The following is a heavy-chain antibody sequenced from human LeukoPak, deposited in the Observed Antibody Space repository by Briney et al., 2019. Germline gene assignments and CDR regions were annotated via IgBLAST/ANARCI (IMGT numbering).Heavy chain of an antibody. CDR1: SVSFCAYY. V-gene: IGHV4-34*01. CDR3: ARGAIAAAGTEWFDP. D-gene: IGHD6-13*01. Sequence: SETLSLTCAVYSVSFCAYYWSWIPQPPGKGLEWIGEINHSASTNYNPSLKRRVTISVNTSKDQFSLELSSVTAVSTAVYYWARGAIAAAGTEWFDPWGQGTLVTVSS. J-gene: IGHJ5*02. CDR2: INHSAST.